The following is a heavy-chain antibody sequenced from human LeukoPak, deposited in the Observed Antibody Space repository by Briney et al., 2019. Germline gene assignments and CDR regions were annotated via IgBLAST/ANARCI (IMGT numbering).Heavy chain of an antibody. CDR3: ARGAYDFWSGHY. D-gene: IGHD3-3*01. V-gene: IGHV1-2*02. CDR1: GYTFTGYY. Sequence: ASVKVSCKASGYTFTGYYMHWGRQAPGQGLEWRGWINPNSGGTNYAQKFQGRVTMTRDTSISTAYMELSRLRSDDTAVYYCARGAYDFWSGHYWGQGTLVTVSS. CDR2: INPNSGGT. J-gene: IGHJ4*02.